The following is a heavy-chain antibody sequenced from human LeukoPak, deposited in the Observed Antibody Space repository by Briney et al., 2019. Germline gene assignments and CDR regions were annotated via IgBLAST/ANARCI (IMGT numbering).Heavy chain of an antibody. D-gene: IGHD3-9*01. CDR2: IYNSGST. CDR3: ARRVTIWNWFDP. Sequence: SETLSLTCSVSGGSISNYYWSWIRQSPGKGPEWIGYIYNSGSTNYNPSLKSRVTISVDTSKNQFSLKLSSVTAADTAVYYCARRVTIWNWFDPWGQGTLVTVSS. CDR1: GGSISNYY. V-gene: IGHV4-59*12. J-gene: IGHJ5*02.